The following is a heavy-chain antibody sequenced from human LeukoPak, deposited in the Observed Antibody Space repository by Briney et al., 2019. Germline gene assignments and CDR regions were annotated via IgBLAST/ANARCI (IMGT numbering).Heavy chain of an antibody. Sequence: GGSLRLSCVASGFIFSNYWMYWVRQPPGKGLEWVANINHDGNEKYYVDSVMGRFTISRDNAKNSLYLQMNSLSVEDTAVYFCARSPATGTTDFWGQGTLVTVSS. CDR3: ARSPATGTTDF. J-gene: IGHJ4*02. CDR2: INHDGNEK. V-gene: IGHV3-7*01. CDR1: GFIFSNYW. D-gene: IGHD1-7*01.